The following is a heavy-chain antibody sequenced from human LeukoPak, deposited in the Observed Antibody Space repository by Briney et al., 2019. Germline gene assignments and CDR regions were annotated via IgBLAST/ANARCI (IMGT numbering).Heavy chain of an antibody. CDR3: AKDNGYDILTGYYDY. CDR1: GFTFDDYA. CDR2: ISWNSGSI. Sequence: GRSLRLSCAASGFTFDDYAMHGVRQAPGKGLEWVSGISWNSGSIGYADSVKGRFTISRDNAKNSLYLQMNSLRAEDTALYYCAKDNGYDILTGYYDYWGQGTLVTVSS. D-gene: IGHD3-9*01. V-gene: IGHV3-9*01. J-gene: IGHJ4*02.